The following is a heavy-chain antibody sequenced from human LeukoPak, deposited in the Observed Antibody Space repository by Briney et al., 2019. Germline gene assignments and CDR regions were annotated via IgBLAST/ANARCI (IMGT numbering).Heavy chain of an antibody. CDR2: ISSSSSYT. CDR1: GFTLSDYY. CDR3: ARVNGPSNWFDP. J-gene: IGHJ5*02. Sequence: PGGSLRLSCAASGFTLSDYYMSWIRQAPGKGLEWVSYISSSSSYTNYADSVKGRFTISRDNAKNSLYLQMNSLRAEDTAVYYCARVNGPSNWFDPWGQGTLVTVSS. V-gene: IGHV3-11*06.